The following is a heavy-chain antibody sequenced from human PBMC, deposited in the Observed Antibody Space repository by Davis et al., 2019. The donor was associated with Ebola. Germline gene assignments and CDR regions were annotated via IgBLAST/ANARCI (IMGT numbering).Heavy chain of an antibody. CDR1: GYTFTNYG. V-gene: IGHV1-18*04. D-gene: IGHD1-1*01. CDR3: ARAQFPTTSDN. Sequence: ASVKVSCKASGYTFTNYGITWVRQAPGQGLEWMGWINPHNGNTNYAQNVQGRVIMTSDTATTTAYMEVGSLRSDDTAVYYCARAQFPTTSDNWGQGTLVTVSS. CDR2: INPHNGNT. J-gene: IGHJ4*02.